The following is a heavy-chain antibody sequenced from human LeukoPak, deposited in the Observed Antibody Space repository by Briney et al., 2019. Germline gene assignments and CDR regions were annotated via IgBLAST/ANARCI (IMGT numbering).Heavy chain of an antibody. D-gene: IGHD3-16*01. J-gene: IGHJ6*02. CDR1: GFTFSSYA. CDR3: AKSMYYVSSLMDV. Sequence: GGSLRLSCAASGFTFSSYAMSWVRQAPGKGLGWVSAISGSGGSTYYADSVKGRFTISRDNSKNTLYLQMNSLRAEDTAVYYCAKSMYYVSSLMDVWGQGTTVTVSS. CDR2: ISGSGGST. V-gene: IGHV3-23*01.